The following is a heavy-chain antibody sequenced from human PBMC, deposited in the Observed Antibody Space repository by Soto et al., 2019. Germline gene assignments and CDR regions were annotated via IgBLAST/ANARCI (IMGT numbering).Heavy chain of an antibody. Sequence: ETLSLTCTVSGGSISSYYWSWIRQPPGKGLEWIGYIYYSGSTNYNPSLKSRVTISVDTSKNQFSLKLSSVTAADTAVYYCASQGNYDSSGYYHYWGQGTLVTVSS. CDR2: IYYSGST. CDR3: ASQGNYDSSGYYHY. CDR1: GGSISSYY. D-gene: IGHD3-22*01. J-gene: IGHJ4*02. V-gene: IGHV4-59*08.